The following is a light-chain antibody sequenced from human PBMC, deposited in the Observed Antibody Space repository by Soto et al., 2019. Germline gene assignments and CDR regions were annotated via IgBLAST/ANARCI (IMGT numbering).Light chain of an antibody. CDR2: EVS. Sequence: QSALTQPPSASGSPGRSVTISCTGTSSDVGGYDYVSWFQQHPGKAPKLMVFEVSNRPSGVSYRFSGSKSGNTASLTISGLQAEDEADYFCSSYSISTAYLFGTGTKVTVL. J-gene: IGLJ1*01. CDR1: SSDVGGYDY. CDR3: SSYSISTAYL. V-gene: IGLV2-14*01.